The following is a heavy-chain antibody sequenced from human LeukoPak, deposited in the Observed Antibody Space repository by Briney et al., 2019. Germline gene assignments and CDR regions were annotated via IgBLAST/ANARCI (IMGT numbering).Heavy chain of an antibody. CDR2: IEQDGSDK. V-gene: IGHV3-7*03. Sequence: PGGSLRLSCAASGFTFSDYWMSWVRQAPGKGLEWVANIEQDGSDKYYVDSVKGRFTISRDNAKNSLYLQMNSLRAEDTAVYYCTRARPLDYGGPFDIWGRGTMVTVSS. CDR3: TRARPLDYGGPFDI. J-gene: IGHJ3*02. CDR1: GFTFSDYW. D-gene: IGHD4-23*01.